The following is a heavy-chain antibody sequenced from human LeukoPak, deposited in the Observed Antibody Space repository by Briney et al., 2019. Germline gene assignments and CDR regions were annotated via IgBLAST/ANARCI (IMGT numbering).Heavy chain of an antibody. J-gene: IGHJ4*02. Sequence: GGSLRLSCAASGFTFSSYGMHWVRQAPGKGLEWVAVIWYDGSNKYYADSVKGRFTISRDNSKNTLYLQMNSLRAEDTAVYYCAKPVGYCDWLPPLVYWGQGTLVTVSS. D-gene: IGHD3-9*01. CDR1: GFTFSSYG. V-gene: IGHV3-33*06. CDR2: IWYDGSNK. CDR3: AKPVGYCDWLPPLVY.